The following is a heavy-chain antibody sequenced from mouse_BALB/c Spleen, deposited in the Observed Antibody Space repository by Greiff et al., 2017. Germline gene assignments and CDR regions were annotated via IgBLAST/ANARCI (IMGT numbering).Heavy chain of an antibody. CDR2: INSNGGST. D-gene: IGHD1-1*01. CDR3: AREGSSSFAY. V-gene: IGHV5-6-3*01. Sequence: EVKLVESGGGLVQPGGSLKLSCAASGFTFSSYGMSWVRQTPDKRLELVATINSNGGSTYYPDSVKGRFTISRDNAKNTLYLQMSSLKSEDTAMYYCAREGSSSFAYWGQGTLVTVSA. CDR1: GFTFSSYG. J-gene: IGHJ3*01.